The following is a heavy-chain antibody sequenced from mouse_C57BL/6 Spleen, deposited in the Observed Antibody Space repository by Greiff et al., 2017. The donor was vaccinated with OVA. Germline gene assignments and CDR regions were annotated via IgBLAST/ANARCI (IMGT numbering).Heavy chain of an antibody. Sequence: QVQLQQSGAELMKPGASVKLSCKATGYTFTGYWIEWVKQRPGHGLEWIGEILPGSGSTNYNEKFKGKATFTADTSSNTAYMQLSSLTTEDSAIYYCARKGVYFGSSYHWFAYWGQGTLVTVSA. V-gene: IGHV1-9*01. J-gene: IGHJ3*01. CDR2: ILPGSGST. D-gene: IGHD1-1*01. CDR3: ARKGVYFGSSYHWFAY. CDR1: GYTFTGYW.